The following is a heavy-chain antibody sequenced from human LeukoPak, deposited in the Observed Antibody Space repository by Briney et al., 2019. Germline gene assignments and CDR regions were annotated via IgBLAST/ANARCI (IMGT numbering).Heavy chain of an antibody. J-gene: IGHJ6*03. CDR3: AKAPTTDYYYYMDV. V-gene: IGHV3-23*01. Sequence: GGSLRLSCAASGFTFSSYAMSWVRQAPGEGLEWVSAISGSGGSTYYADSVKGRFTISRDNSKNTLYLQMNSLRAEDTAVYYCAKAPTTDYYYYMDVWGKGTTVTVSS. CDR1: GFTFSSYA. D-gene: IGHD4-11*01. CDR2: ISGSGGST.